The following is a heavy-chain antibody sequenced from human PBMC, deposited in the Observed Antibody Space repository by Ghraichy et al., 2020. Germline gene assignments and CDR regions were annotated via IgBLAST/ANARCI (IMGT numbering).Heavy chain of an antibody. D-gene: IGHD3-22*01. CDR3: AKPYYDSSGYFDF. J-gene: IGHJ4*02. V-gene: IGHV3-30*02. CDR1: GFTFSSYD. CDR2: IRYDGSNR. Sequence: GESLNISCAASGFTFSSYDMHWVRQAPGKGLEWVAFIRYDGSNRYYADSLKGRFTISRDNSKNTLYLQMNSLRAEDTAVYYCAKPYYDSSGYFDFWGQGTLVTVSS.